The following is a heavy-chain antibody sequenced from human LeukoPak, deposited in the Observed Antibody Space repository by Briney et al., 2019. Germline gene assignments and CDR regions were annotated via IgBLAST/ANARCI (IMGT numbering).Heavy chain of an antibody. CDR1: GGTFSSYA. J-gene: IGHJ5*02. Sequence: SVKVSCKASGGTFSSYAISWVRQAPGQGLEWMGGIIPIFGTANYAQKFQGRVTITTDESTSTAYMELSSLRSEDTAVYYCARGKRLSGSYYDTSVRFDPWGQGTLVTVSS. V-gene: IGHV1-69*05. D-gene: IGHD1-26*01. CDR2: IIPIFGTA. CDR3: ARGKRLSGSYYDTSVRFDP.